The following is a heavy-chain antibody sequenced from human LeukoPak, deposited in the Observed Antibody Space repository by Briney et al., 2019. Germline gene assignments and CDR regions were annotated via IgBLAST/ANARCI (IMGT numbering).Heavy chain of an antibody. CDR2: ISSSGSTI. V-gene: IGHV3-48*03. Sequence: GGSLRLSCAASGFTFSSYEMNWVRQASGKGLEWVSYISSSGSTIYYADSVKGRFTISRDNAKNSLYLQMNSLRAEDTAVYYCARFSAGYGPRGMDVWGQGTTVTVSS. D-gene: IGHD5-18*01. J-gene: IGHJ6*02. CDR3: ARFSAGYGPRGMDV. CDR1: GFTFSSYE.